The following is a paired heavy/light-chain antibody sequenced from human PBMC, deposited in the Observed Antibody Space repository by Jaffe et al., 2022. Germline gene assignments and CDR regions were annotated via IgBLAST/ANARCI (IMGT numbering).Light chain of an antibody. J-gene: IGLJ1*01. V-gene: IGLV1-40*01. CDR2: GNS. CDR3: QSYDSSLSASGYV. Sequence: QSVLTQPPSVSGAPGQRVTISCTGSSSNIGAGYDVHWYQQLPGTAPKLLIYGNSNRPSGVPDRFSGSKSGTSASLAITGLQAEDEADYYCQSYDSSLSASGYVFGTGTKVTVL. CDR1: SSNIGAGYD.
Heavy chain of an antibody. D-gene: IGHD3-16*01. CDR3: ASPRGMGPANYYYYYYMDV. V-gene: IGHV4-39*01. J-gene: IGHJ6*03. CDR2: IYYSGST. CDR1: GGSISSSSYY. Sequence: QLQLQESGPGLVKPSETLSLTCTVSGGSISSSSYYWGWIRQPPGKGLEWIGSIYYSGSTYYNPSLKSRVTISVDTSKNQFSLKLSSVTAADTAVYYCASPRGMGPANYYYYYYMDVWGKGTTVTVSS.